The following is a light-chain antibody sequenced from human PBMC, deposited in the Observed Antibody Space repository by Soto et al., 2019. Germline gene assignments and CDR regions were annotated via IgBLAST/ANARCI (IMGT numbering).Light chain of an antibody. CDR1: SNDVGGYNY. CDR2: DVT. Sequence: QSALMQPASVSGSPGQSIVISCTGTSNDVGGYNYVSWYQQRPGKAPKLIIHDVTNRPSGVSDRFSGSKSGNTASLTISGLQAEDEADYYCSSYTISSTLLFGGGTKVTVL. V-gene: IGLV2-14*01. J-gene: IGLJ2*01. CDR3: SSYTISSTLL.